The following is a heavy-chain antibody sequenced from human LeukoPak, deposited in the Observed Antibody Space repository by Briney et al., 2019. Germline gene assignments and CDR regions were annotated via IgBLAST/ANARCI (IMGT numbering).Heavy chain of an antibody. D-gene: IGHD6-13*01. Sequence: SETLSLTCAVSTYSISSGYYWGWIRQPPGKGLEWIGSVYHSGSTYYSPSLKSRVTISVDTSKNQFSLKVSSVTAADTAVYYCARLFHWPSSSWYGYYFDYWGQGTLVTVSS. CDR1: TYSISSGYY. CDR2: VYHSGST. J-gene: IGHJ4*02. CDR3: ARLFHWPSSSWYGYYFDY. V-gene: IGHV4-38-2*01.